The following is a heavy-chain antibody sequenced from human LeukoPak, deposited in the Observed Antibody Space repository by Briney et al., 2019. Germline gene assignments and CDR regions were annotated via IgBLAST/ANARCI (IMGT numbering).Heavy chain of an antibody. V-gene: IGHV3-21*01. CDR3: ARDASTRCYLCEVDY. CDR2: ISASSNYI. D-gene: IGHD2-2*01. Sequence: GGSLRLSCAASGFTFSDYSMNWVGQAPGKGLEWVSSISASSNYIYYADSVKGRFTISRDNAKNSLYLQMSSLRAEDTAVYYCARDASTRCYLCEVDYWGQGALVTVSS. J-gene: IGHJ4*02. CDR1: GFTFSDYS.